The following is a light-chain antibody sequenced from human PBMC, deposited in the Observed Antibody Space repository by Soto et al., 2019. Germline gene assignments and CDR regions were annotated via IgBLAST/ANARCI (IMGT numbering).Light chain of an antibody. J-gene: IGLJ1*01. CDR1: SSDVGGYNY. V-gene: IGLV2-14*01. CDR2: DVS. Sequence: QSALTQPASVSGSPGQSITISCTGTSSDVGGYNYVSWFQQHPGKAPKLMIYDVSNRPSGVSKRFPGSESGNTGSLTISGLQAEDEAYYYCNSYTSISTYVFGTGTKVTV. CDR3: NSYTSISTYV.